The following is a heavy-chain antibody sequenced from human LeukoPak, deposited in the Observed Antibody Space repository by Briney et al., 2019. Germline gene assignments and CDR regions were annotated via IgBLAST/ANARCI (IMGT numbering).Heavy chain of an antibody. CDR3: ARADFWSGRIFDY. Sequence: PSETLSLTCTVSGGSISSYYWSWIRQPPGKGLEWIGYIYYSGSTNYNPSLKSRVTISVDTSKNQFSLKLSSVTAADTAVCYCARADFWSGRIFDYWGQGTLVTVSS. CDR2: IYYSGST. V-gene: IGHV4-59*01. D-gene: IGHD3-3*01. J-gene: IGHJ4*02. CDR1: GGSISSYY.